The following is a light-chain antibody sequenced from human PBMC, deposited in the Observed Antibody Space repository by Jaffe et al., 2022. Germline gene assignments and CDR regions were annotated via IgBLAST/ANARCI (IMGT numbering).Light chain of an antibody. Sequence: DIQMTQSPSAMSASVGDRVTITCRTSQAISTSLAWFQQRPGKVPQRLINHASSLQSGVPSRFSGSGSGTEFTLTISSLQPEDFATYYCLQYSTYPFTFGPGTKVDIK. V-gene: IGKV1-17*03. CDR1: QAISTS. CDR2: HAS. CDR3: LQYSTYPFT. J-gene: IGKJ3*01.